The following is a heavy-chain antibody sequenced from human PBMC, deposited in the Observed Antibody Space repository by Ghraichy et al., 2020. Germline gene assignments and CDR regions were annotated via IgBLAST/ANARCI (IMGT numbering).Heavy chain of an antibody. CDR1: GFTFSSYA. Sequence: GESLNISCAASGFTFSSYAMSWVRQAPGKGLEWVSAISGSGGSTYYADSVKGRFTISRDNSKNTLYLQMNSLRAEDTAVYYCAFLTDWGVYWGQGTLVTVSS. V-gene: IGHV3-23*01. J-gene: IGHJ4*02. CDR3: AFLTDWGVY. D-gene: IGHD3-16*01. CDR2: ISGSGGST.